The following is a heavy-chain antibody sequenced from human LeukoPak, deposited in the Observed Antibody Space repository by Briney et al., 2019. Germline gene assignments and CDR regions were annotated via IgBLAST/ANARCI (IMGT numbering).Heavy chain of an antibody. CDR3: ARSSGVVITTWFDY. J-gene: IGHJ4*02. V-gene: IGHV1-18*01. D-gene: IGHD3-22*01. CDR1: GYTFTSYG. Sequence: ASVKVSCKASGYTFTSYGISWVRQAPGQGLEWMGWISAYNGNTNYAQKLQGRVTMTTDTSTSTAYMELRSLRSDDTAAYYCARSSGVVITTWFDYWGQGTLVTVPS. CDR2: ISAYNGNT.